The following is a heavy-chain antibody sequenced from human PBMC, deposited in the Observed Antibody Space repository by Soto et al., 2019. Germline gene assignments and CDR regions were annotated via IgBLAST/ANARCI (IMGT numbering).Heavy chain of an antibody. D-gene: IGHD6-19*01. Sequence: PGGSLRLSCAASGFTFSSYAMHWVRQAPGKGLEYVSAISSNGGSTYYANSVKGRFTISRDNSKNTLYLQMGSLRAEDMAVYYCARDQKQWLVFTNDYWGQGTLVTVSS. CDR3: ARDQKQWLVFTNDY. CDR1: GFTFSSYA. CDR2: ISSNGGST. V-gene: IGHV3-64*01. J-gene: IGHJ4*02.